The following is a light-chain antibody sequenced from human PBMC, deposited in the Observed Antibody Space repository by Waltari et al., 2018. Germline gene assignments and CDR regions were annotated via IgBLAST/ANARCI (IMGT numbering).Light chain of an antibody. CDR1: NRNVWSYNL. V-gene: IGLV2-23*03. Sequence: QSALTQPASVSGSPGQSITISCTGFNRNVWSYNLVSWYQKHPGKAPKLLIYEGNRRPSGVSNRFSGSKSDNTASLTLSGLQAEDEADYYCCSNVGSSVFFGGGTKLTVL. CDR2: EGN. J-gene: IGLJ2*01. CDR3: CSNVGSSVF.